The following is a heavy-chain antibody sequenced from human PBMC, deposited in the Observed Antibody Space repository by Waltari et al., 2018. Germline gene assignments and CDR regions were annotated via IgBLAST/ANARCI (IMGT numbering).Heavy chain of an antibody. D-gene: IGHD2-21*02. Sequence: QVQLVQSGAEVKKTGDSVKVSCKVPGYNLNELSMHRVRQAPGKGREWMGGLGAERGEPIYAQKFHVGCTMPEDTSTDTAYMELGCLRSEDPAVYYCATGRGITVVTPGYWGQGTLVTVSS. J-gene: IGHJ4*02. CDR2: LGAERGEP. CDR1: GYNLNELS. CDR3: ATGRGITVVTPGY. V-gene: IGHV1-24*01.